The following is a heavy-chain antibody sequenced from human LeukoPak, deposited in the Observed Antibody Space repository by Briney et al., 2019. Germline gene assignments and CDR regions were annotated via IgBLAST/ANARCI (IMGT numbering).Heavy chain of an antibody. D-gene: IGHD3-9*01. V-gene: IGHV3-30-3*02. Sequence: GGSLRLSCVASGFTFSHYPLHCVRQAPGKGLEWVAVISYDGGNTYYADSVKGRFTISRDNSKNTVYLQMSSLRTEDTAVYYCASLLTSGRLAYFFDYWGQGTLVTVSS. CDR3: ASLLTSGRLAYFFDY. CDR1: GFTFSHYP. J-gene: IGHJ4*02. CDR2: ISYDGGNT.